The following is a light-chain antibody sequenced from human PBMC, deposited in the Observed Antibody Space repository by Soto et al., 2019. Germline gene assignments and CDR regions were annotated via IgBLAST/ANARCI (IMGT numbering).Light chain of an antibody. V-gene: IGKV3-20*01. CDR2: GAS. Sequence: EIVLTPSPGTLSLSPVERATLSCRASQSVSSSYLAWYQQKPGQAPRLLIYGASSRATGIPDRFSGSGSGTDFTLTISRLEPEDFAVYYCQQYGSPRFGGGTKVDIK. J-gene: IGKJ4*01. CDR1: QSVSSSY. CDR3: QQYGSPR.